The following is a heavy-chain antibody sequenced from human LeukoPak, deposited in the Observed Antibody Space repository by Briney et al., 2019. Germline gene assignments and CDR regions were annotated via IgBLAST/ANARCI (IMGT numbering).Heavy chain of an antibody. CDR1: GGSISSSSYY. Sequence: SETLSLTCTVSGGSISSSSYYWGWIRQPPGKGLEWIGSIYYSGSTYYNPSLKSRVTISVDTSKNQFSLKLSSVTAADTAVYYCARGQGIVYSSSWYFSFGATTGYYFDYWGQGTLVTVSS. V-gene: IGHV4-39*07. CDR3: ARGQGIVYSSSWYFSFGATTGYYFDY. J-gene: IGHJ4*02. D-gene: IGHD6-13*01. CDR2: IYYSGST.